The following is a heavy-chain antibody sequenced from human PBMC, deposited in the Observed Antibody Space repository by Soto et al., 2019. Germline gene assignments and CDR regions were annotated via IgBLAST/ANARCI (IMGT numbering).Heavy chain of an antibody. Sequence: QVQLQESGPGLVKPSGTLSLTCAVSSGSISSSNWWSWVRQPPGKGLEWIGEIYHSGSTNYNPSLKSRVTIPVDKSKNQFSLKLSSVTAADTAVYYCAREGPGYCSGGSCYSDRYFDYWGQGTLVTVSS. V-gene: IGHV4-4*02. D-gene: IGHD2-15*01. CDR1: SGSISSSNW. CDR3: AREGPGYCSGGSCYSDRYFDY. CDR2: IYHSGST. J-gene: IGHJ4*02.